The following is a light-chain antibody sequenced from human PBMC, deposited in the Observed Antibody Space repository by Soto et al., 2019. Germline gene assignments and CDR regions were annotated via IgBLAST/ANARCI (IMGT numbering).Light chain of an antibody. CDR2: DAS. V-gene: IGKV1-5*01. Sequence: DIQMTQSPATLSASVVDSATITCRASQSISHWLAWYQQKPGKAPKFLIYDASSLESGVPSRFSGSGSGTEFTLTISSLQPDDFATYYCQQYDSVLGTFGPGTKVDIK. J-gene: IGKJ1*01. CDR3: QQYDSVLGT. CDR1: QSISHW.